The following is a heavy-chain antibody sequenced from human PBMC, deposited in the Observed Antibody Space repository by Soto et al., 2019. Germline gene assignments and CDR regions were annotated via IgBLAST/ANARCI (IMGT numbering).Heavy chain of an antibody. CDR1: GGSISSGDYY. D-gene: IGHD3-3*01. CDR2: IYYSGST. Sequence: QVQLQESGPGLVKPSQTLSLTCTVSGGSISSGDYYWSWIRQPPGKGLEWIGYIYYSGSTYYNPSLKSRVTISLDPSKNQFSLKLSSVTAADTAVYYCARTKTDYDFWSGSCFDLWGRGTLVTVSS. J-gene: IGHJ2*01. CDR3: ARTKTDYDFWSGSCFDL. V-gene: IGHV4-30-4*01.